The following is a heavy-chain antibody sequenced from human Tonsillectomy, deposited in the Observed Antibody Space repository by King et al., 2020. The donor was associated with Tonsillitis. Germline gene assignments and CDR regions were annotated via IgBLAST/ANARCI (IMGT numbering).Heavy chain of an antibody. CDR2: IYPGDADT. J-gene: IGHJ4*02. CDR1: GYSFTNNW. CDR3: AKHRGGYFASGTFDY. V-gene: IGHV5-51*01. D-gene: IGHD3-10*01. Sequence: QLVQSGADVKKPGESLKISCKGFGYSFTNNWIGWVRQMTGKRLEWIGFIYPGDADTTYSPSFQGQCTISSDQSISTAYLQWSSLKASDTAMYYCAKHRGGYFASGTFDYWGQGTLVTVSS.